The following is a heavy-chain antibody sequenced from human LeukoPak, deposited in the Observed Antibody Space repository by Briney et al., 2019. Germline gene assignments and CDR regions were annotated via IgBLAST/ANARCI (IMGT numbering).Heavy chain of an antibody. J-gene: IGHJ4*02. D-gene: IGHD5-18*01. CDR1: GYSFTSYW. Sequence: GESLKISCKGSGYSFTSYWIGWVRQMPGKGLEWMGIIYPGDSDTRYSPSFQGQVTISADKSISTAYLQWSSLKASDTAMYYCARPRDTAMATFDYWGQGTLVTVSP. V-gene: IGHV5-51*01. CDR2: IYPGDSDT. CDR3: ARPRDTAMATFDY.